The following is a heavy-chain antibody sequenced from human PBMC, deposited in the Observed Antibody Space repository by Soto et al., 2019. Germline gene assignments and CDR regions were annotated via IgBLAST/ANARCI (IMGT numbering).Heavy chain of an antibody. Sequence: GGYLRLSWAASGCTFSRYWMSWVRQAQGKGMEWVANIKQDGSEKYYVDSVKGRFTIYRDNANNSLYLQMNSLRADDTAVYCCASSTTYYYGSVSYQFDYWGQGTLVTVSS. V-gene: IGHV3-7*01. D-gene: IGHD3-10*01. J-gene: IGHJ4*01. CDR2: IKQDGSEK. CDR1: GCTFSRYW. CDR3: ASSTTYYYGSVSYQFDY.